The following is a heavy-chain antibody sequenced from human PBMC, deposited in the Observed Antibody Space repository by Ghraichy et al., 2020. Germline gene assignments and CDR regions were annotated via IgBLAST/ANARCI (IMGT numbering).Heavy chain of an antibody. Sequence: GGSLRLSCAASGFTFSSYSMNWVRQAPGKGLEWVSSISSSSSYIYYADSVKGRFTISRDNAKNSLYLQMNSLRAEDTAVYYCARVIAVAGTWYFDLWGRGTLVTVSS. V-gene: IGHV3-21*01. D-gene: IGHD6-19*01. CDR1: GFTFSSYS. CDR3: ARVIAVAGTWYFDL. J-gene: IGHJ2*01. CDR2: ISSSSSYI.